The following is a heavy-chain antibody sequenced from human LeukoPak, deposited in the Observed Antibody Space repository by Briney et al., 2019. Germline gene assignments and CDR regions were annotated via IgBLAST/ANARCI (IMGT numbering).Heavy chain of an antibody. V-gene: IGHV3-7*01. CDR2: IKKDGSEK. J-gene: IGHJ6*02. CDR1: GSTFSDSW. CDR3: ATYTNWVAGDV. Sequence: PGGSLRLSCVASGSTFSDSWMSWVRQAPGKGLEWVADIKKDGSEKDYVDSVKGRFTISRDNAKNSLYLQMDSLRAEDTAVYYCATYTNWVAGDVWGQGTTVSVSS. D-gene: IGHD7-27*01.